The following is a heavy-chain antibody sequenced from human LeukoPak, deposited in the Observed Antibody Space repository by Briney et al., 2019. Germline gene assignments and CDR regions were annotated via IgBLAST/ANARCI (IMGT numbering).Heavy chain of an antibody. CDR2: ISSNGGST. J-gene: IGHJ4*02. CDR3: VKDLHCSSISCYMAFDY. Sequence: PGGSLRLSCSASGFTFSGYAMHWVRQAPGKGLEYVSVISSNGGSTHYADSVKGRFTISRDNSKNTLYLQMSSLRPEDTAVNYCVKDLHCSSISCYMAFDYWGQGTLVTVSS. D-gene: IGHD2-2*02. CDR1: GFTFSGYA. V-gene: IGHV3-64D*06.